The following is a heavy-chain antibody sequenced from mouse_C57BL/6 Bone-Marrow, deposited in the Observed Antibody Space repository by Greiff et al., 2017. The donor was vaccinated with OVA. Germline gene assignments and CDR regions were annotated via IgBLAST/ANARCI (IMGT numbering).Heavy chain of an antibody. CDR3: ARFITTVVASFDY. CDR2: IYPGSGST. D-gene: IGHD1-1*01. V-gene: IGHV1-55*01. CDR1: GYTFTSYW. J-gene: IGHJ2*01. Sequence: VQLQQPGAELVKPGASVKMSCKASGYTFTSYWITWVKQRPGQGLEWIGDIYPGSGSTNYNEKFKSKATLTVDTSSSTAYMQLSSLTSEDSAVYYCARFITTVVASFDYWGQGTTLTVSS.